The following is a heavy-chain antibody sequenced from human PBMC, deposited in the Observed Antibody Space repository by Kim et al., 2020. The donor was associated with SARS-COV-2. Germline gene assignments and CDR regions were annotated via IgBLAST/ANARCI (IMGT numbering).Heavy chain of an antibody. CDR1: GFIFRNFG. J-gene: IGHJ4*02. CDR3: ARPSSSHFDF. D-gene: IGHD3-10*01. Sequence: GGSLRLSCAASGFIFRNFGLHWVRQAPGKGLEWVAFISNDGATAIYADSVRDRFTISRDYSENKVYLQMDSLSAGDTAVYYCARPSSSHFDFWGQGTLV. V-gene: IGHV3-33*05. CDR2: ISNDGATA.